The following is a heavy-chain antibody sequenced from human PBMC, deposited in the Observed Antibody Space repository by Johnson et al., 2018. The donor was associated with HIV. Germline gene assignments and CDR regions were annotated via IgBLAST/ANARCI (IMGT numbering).Heavy chain of an antibody. Sequence: VQLVESGGGVVQPGGSLRLSCVASGFTFNTFGMHWVRQAPGRGLEWVAFIRYDGINTYYADSVKGRFTICRDNSKNTIYLQMNSLRAEDTAGYYCAKDSRPIYYDSSGSMGGIWGQGSMVSVSS. D-gene: IGHD3-22*01. J-gene: IGHJ3*02. CDR3: AKDSRPIYYDSSGSMGGI. V-gene: IGHV3-30*02. CDR2: IRYDGINT. CDR1: GFTFNTFG.